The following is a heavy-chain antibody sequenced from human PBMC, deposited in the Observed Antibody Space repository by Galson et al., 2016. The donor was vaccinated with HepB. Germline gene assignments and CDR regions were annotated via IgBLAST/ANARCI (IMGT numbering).Heavy chain of an antibody. CDR1: GFTFDNYP. V-gene: IGHV3-30-3*01. CDR3: ARNYHYGSGSYIPYF. D-gene: IGHD3-10*01. J-gene: IGHJ3*01. CDR2: ISYDGTNK. Sequence: SLRLSCAASGFTFDNYPMHWVRQAPGKGLEWVALISYDGTNKYYADSVKGRFTISRDNSKNTLYLQMNSLKPDDTATFYCARNYHYGSGSYIPYFWGQGTRVTVST.